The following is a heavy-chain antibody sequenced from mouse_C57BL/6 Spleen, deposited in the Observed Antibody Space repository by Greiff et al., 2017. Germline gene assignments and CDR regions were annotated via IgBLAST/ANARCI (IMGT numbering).Heavy chain of an antibody. D-gene: IGHD4-1*01. Sequence: QVQLKQPGAELVRPGSSVKLSCKASGYTFTSYWMHWVKQRPIQGLEWIGNIDPSDSETHYNQKFKDKATLTVDKSSSTAYMQLSSLTSEDSAVYYCARRGLTGAWFAYWGQGTLVTVSA. CDR3: ARRGLTGAWFAY. V-gene: IGHV1-52*01. CDR2: IDPSDSET. CDR1: GYTFTSYW. J-gene: IGHJ3*01.